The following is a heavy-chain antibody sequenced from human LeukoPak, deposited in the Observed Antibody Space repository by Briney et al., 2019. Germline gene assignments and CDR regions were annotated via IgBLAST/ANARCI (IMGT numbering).Heavy chain of an antibody. CDR2: ISGSGDST. D-gene: IGHD7-27*01. V-gene: IGHV3-23*01. Sequence: PGGSLRLSCAASGFTFSSYAMSWVRQAPGKGLEWVSAISGSGDSTYSTDSVKGRFTISRDNSKNTLYLQMNSLRAEDTAVYYCAKKVPANWGSYFDYWGQGTLVTVSS. CDR1: GFTFSSYA. J-gene: IGHJ4*02. CDR3: AKKVPANWGSYFDY.